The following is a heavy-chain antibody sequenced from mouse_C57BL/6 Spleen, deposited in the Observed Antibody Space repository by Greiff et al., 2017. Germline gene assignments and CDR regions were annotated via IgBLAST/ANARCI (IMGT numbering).Heavy chain of an antibody. J-gene: IGHJ1*03. D-gene: IGHD1-1*01. Sequence: QVQLQQPGTELVKPGASVKLSCKASGYTFTSYWMHWVKQRPGQGLEWIGNINPSNGGTNYNEKFKSKATLTVDKSSSTAYMQRSSLTSEDSAVYYCARERNYGSSYWYFDVWGTGTTVTVSS. CDR3: ARERNYGSSYWYFDV. V-gene: IGHV1-53*01. CDR1: GYTFTSYW. CDR2: INPSNGGT.